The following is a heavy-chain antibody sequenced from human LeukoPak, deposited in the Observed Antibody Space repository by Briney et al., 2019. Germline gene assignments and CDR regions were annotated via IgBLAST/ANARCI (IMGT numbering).Heavy chain of an antibody. Sequence: GGSLRLSCAASGFTFSSYETNWVRQAPGKGLEWVSYISSSGSTIYSADSVKGRFSISRDNAKNSLYLQMNSLRAEDTAVYYCAREDRFGYNYAYGIDVWGQGTTVTVSS. CDR1: GFTFSSYE. CDR2: ISSSGSTI. D-gene: IGHD5-18*01. V-gene: IGHV3-48*03. J-gene: IGHJ6*02. CDR3: AREDRFGYNYAYGIDV.